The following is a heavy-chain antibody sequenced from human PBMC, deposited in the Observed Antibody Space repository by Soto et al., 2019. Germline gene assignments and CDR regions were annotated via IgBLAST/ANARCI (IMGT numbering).Heavy chain of an antibody. Sequence: ASVKVSCKATGYTFINSAIAWVRQAPGQGLEWMGWISPYNGNTNNAQSVQGRVTITTDTSTSTAYMEFRSLRFDDTAVYYCARDQSSGVFDYWGQGTLVTVSS. V-gene: IGHV1-18*01. CDR2: ISPYNGNT. CDR1: GYTFINSA. CDR3: ARDQSSGVFDY. J-gene: IGHJ4*02. D-gene: IGHD3-22*01.